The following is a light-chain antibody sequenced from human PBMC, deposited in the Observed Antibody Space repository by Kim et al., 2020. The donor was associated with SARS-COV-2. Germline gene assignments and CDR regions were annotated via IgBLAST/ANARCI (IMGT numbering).Light chain of an antibody. CDR3: QQGYST. Sequence: DIQMTQSPFSLSASVGDRVTITCRASQSISTYLNWYQQKPGKDPKLLIYAASSLPSGVPSRFSGSGSGTDFTLTISSLQPEDFATYYCQQGYSTFGQGTKLEI. CDR2: AAS. V-gene: IGKV1-39*01. CDR1: QSISTY. J-gene: IGKJ2*01.